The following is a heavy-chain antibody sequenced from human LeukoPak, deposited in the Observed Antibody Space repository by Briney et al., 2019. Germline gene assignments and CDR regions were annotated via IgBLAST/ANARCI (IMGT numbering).Heavy chain of an antibody. CDR3: AKSPGSSRLYYYYYYMDV. V-gene: IGHV3-30*18. Sequence: GGSLRLSCAASGFTFSSYGMHWVRQAPGKGLEWVAVISYDGSNKYYADSVKGRFTISRDNSKNTLYLQMNSLRAEDTAVYYCAKSPGSSRLYYYYYYMDVWGKGTTVTVSS. J-gene: IGHJ6*03. D-gene: IGHD1-26*01. CDR2: ISYDGSNK. CDR1: GFTFSSYG.